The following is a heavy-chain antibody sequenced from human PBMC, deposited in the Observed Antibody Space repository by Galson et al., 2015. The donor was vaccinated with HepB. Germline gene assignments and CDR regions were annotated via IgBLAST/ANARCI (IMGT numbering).Heavy chain of an antibody. CDR2: INPNSGAS. D-gene: IGHD3-9*01. CDR1: GYTFTGYY. J-gene: IGHJ5*02. V-gene: IGHV1-2*02. CDR3: AKDATLTA. Sequence: SCKASGYTFTGYYMHWVRQAPGQGLEWMAWINPNSGASECAQKFQGRVTMTRDTSISTAYMELSSLRSDDTAVYYCAKDATLTAWGRGTLVIVSS.